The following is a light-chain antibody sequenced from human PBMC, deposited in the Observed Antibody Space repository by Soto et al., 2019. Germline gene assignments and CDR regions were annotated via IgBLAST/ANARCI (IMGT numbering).Light chain of an antibody. CDR2: GAS. V-gene: IGKV3-15*01. Sequence: EIVMTQSPATLSVSPGERATLSCRASQSVSSNLAWYQQKPGQAPRLLIYGASTRATGIPARFSGSGSGTECTLTISSLQSEDFAVYYCQHYNNWPRTFGQGTKVETK. CDR1: QSVSSN. J-gene: IGKJ1*01. CDR3: QHYNNWPRT.